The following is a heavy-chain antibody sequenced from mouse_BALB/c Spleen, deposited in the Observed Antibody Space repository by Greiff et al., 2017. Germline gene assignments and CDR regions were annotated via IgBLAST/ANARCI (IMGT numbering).Heavy chain of an antibody. D-gene: IGHD2-4*01. CDR3: TRAGDYEFSFAY. CDR2: ISSGGSYT. J-gene: IGHJ3*01. CDR1: GFTFSSYT. V-gene: IGHV5-6-4*01. Sequence: EVKLMESGGGLVKPGGSLKLSCAASGFTFSSYTMSWVRQTPEKRLEWVATISSGGSYTYYPDSVKGRFTISRDNAKNTLYLQMSSLKSEDTAMYYCTRAGDYEFSFAYWGQGTLVTVSA.